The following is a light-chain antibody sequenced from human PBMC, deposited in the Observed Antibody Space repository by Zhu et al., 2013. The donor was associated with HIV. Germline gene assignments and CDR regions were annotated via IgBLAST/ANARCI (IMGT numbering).Light chain of an antibody. J-gene: IGKJ3*01. CDR2: WAS. CDR1: QTINRW. Sequence: DIQLTQSPPTLSASVGDRVTITCRTSQTINRWLAWYQQKPGQPPKLLLYWASTRGSGVPARFRGSGSETDFTLSISTLQPEDVAVYYCQQYYTTPFTFGPGTKVDVK. V-gene: IGKV4-1*01. CDR3: QQYYTTPFT.